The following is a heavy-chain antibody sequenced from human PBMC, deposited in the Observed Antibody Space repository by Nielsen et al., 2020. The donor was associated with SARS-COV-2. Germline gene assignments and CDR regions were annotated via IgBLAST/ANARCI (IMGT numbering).Heavy chain of an antibody. Sequence: SETLSLTCAVYGGSFSGYYWSWIRQPPGKGLEWIGEINHSGSTNYNPSLKSRVTISVDTSKNQFSLKLSSVTAADTAVYYCARHVGSSDWFDPWGQGTLVTVSS. J-gene: IGHJ5*02. V-gene: IGHV4-34*01. D-gene: IGHD6-6*01. CDR1: GGSFSGYY. CDR2: INHSGST. CDR3: ARHVGSSDWFDP.